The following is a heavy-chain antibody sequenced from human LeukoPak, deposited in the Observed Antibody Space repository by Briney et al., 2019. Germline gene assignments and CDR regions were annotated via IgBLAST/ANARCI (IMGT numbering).Heavy chain of an antibody. J-gene: IGHJ3*02. V-gene: IGHV4-30-2*01. CDR2: IYHSGTT. Sequence: SETLSLTCTVSGGSISSGGYFWSWIRQPPGKGLEWLGYIYHSGTTDYTPSLKSRVTMSVDGSKNQFSLRLTSVTAADTAVYYCAKYSSSWYEAFDIWGQGTMVTVSS. D-gene: IGHD6-13*01. CDR1: GGSISSGGYF. CDR3: AKYSSSWYEAFDI.